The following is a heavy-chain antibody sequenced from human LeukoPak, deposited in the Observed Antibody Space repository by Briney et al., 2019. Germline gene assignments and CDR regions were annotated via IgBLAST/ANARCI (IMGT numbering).Heavy chain of an antibody. CDR1: GGSISSYY. CDR3: AGGASAMDNFDY. D-gene: IGHD5-18*01. J-gene: IGHJ4*02. V-gene: IGHV4-59*01. CDR2: IYYSGST. Sequence: SETLSLTCTVSGGSISSYYWSWIRQPPGKGLEWIGYIYYSGSTNYNPSLKSRVTISVDTSKNQFSLKLSSVTAADTAVYYCAGGASAMDNFDYWGQGTLVTVSS.